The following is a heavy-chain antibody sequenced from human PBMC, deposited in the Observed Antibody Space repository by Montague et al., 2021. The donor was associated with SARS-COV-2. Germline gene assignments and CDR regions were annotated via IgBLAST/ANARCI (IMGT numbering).Heavy chain of an antibody. CDR3: ARGGDYGGTWYSFLQN. CDR2: TFYRSQWHT. J-gene: IGHJ1*01. V-gene: IGHV6-1*01. CDR1: GDSVSSDTAA. D-gene: IGHD4-17*01. Sequence: CAISGDSVSSDTAAWHWIRQAPSRGLEWLGRTFYRSQWHTDSAASVRSRISFNGGISKNQFSLHLNSVTPEDTAIYYCARGGDYGGTWYSFLQNWGQGTLVIVSS.